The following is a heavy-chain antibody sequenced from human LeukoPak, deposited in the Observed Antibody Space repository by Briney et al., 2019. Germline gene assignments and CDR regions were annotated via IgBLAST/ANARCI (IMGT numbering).Heavy chain of an antibody. CDR3: ARVMLTIFGGRNWFDP. V-gene: IGHV1-2*02. CDR2: INPNSGGT. J-gene: IGHJ5*02. Sequence: GASVKVSCKASGYTFTSYGISWVRQAPGQGLEWMGWINPNSGGTNYAQKFQGRVTMTRDTSISTAYMELSRLRSDDTAVYYCARVMLTIFGGRNWFDPWGQGTLVTVSS. D-gene: IGHD3-3*01. CDR1: GYTFTSYG.